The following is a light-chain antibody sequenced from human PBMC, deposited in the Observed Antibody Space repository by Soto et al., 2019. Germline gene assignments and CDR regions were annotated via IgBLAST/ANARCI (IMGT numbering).Light chain of an antibody. J-gene: IGLJ3*02. CDR1: SGHSSYI. V-gene: IGLV4-60*02. CDR2: LEGSGSY. Sequence: QSVLTQSSSASASLGSSVKFTCTLSSGHSSYIIAWHQQQPGKAPRYLMKLEGSGSYNKWSGVPDRFSGSSSGADRYLTISNLQVEDEADYYCETWDSNIWVFGGGTQLTVL. CDR3: ETWDSNIWV.